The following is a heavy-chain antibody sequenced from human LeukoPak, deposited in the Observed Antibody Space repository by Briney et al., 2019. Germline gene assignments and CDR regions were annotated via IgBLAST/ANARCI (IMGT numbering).Heavy chain of an antibody. V-gene: IGHV4-30-2*01. D-gene: IGHD2-15*01. J-gene: IGHJ4*02. CDR1: GGSISSGSYY. CDR2: IYHSGST. Sequence: KSSQTLSLTCTVSGGSISSGSYYWSWIRQPPGKGLEWIGYIYHSGSTYYNPSLKSRVTISVDTSKNQFSLKLSSVTAADTAVYYCARSFEDYSSHFDYWGQGTLVTVSS. CDR3: ARSFEDYSSHFDY.